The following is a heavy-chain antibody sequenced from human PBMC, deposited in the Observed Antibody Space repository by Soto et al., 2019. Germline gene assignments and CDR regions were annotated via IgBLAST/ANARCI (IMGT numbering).Heavy chain of an antibody. CDR2: ISSSGSTI. D-gene: IGHD6-19*01. CDR1: GFTFSSFE. J-gene: IGHJ6*02. Sequence: PGGSLRLSCAASGFTFSSFEMNWVRQAPGKGLKWVSYISSSGSTIYYADSVKGRFTISRDNAKSSLYLQMSSLRAEDTAVYYCARVAREQWLVRMDVWGQGTTVTVSS. V-gene: IGHV3-48*03. CDR3: ARVAREQWLVRMDV.